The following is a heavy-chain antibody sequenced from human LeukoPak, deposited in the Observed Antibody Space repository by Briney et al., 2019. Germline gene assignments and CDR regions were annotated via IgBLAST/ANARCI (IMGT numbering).Heavy chain of an antibody. V-gene: IGHV3-23*01. J-gene: IGHJ4*02. CDR3: AKDADYDSSGMGDY. CDR1: GFTFSSYA. CDR2: ISGSGGST. D-gene: IGHD3-22*01. Sequence: GGSLRLSCAASGFTFSSYAMSWVRQAPGKGLEWVSAISGSGGSTYYADSVKGRFTISRGNSKNTLYLQMNSLRAEDTAVYYCAKDADYDSSGMGDYWGQGTLVTVSS.